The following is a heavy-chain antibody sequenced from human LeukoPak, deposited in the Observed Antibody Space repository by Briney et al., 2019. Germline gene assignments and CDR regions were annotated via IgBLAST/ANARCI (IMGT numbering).Heavy chain of an antibody. J-gene: IGHJ4*02. CDR1: GYTFTGYY. CDR2: INPNSGGT. CDR3: AREAYDYGDDSREPNFDY. V-gene: IGHV1-2*02. Sequence: GASVKVSCKASGYTFTGYYMHWVRQAPGQGLEWMGWINPNSGGTNYAQKFRGRVTMTRDTSISTAYIELSRLRSDDTAVYYCAREAYDYGDDSREPNFDYWGQGTLVTVSS. D-gene: IGHD4-17*01.